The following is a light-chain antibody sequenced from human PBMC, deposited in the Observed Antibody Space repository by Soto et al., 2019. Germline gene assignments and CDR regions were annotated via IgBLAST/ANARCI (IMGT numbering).Light chain of an antibody. CDR3: QQYNNWPRT. J-gene: IGKJ1*01. CDR2: GAS. CDR1: QRVSSN. V-gene: IGKV3-15*01. Sequence: EIMLTQSPSTLSVSTGERATLSCRASQRVSSNLAWYQQKPGQAPRLLIYGASTRATDIPVRFSGSGSGTEFTLTISSLQSEDFAVYYCQQYNNWPRTFGQGTKVDIK.